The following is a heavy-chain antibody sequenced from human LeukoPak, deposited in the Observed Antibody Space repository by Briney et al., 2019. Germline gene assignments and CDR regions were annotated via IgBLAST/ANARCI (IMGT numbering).Heavy chain of an antibody. CDR3: ARETLGPAGFDY. V-gene: IGHV3-53*01. D-gene: IGHD2-2*01. CDR2: IYSDNT. Sequence: PGGSLRLSCTVSGFTVSTNSMSWVRQAPGKGLEWVSFIYSDNTHYSDSVKGRFTISRDNSKNTLYLQMNSLRAEDTAVYYCARETLGPAGFDYWGQGTLVTVSS. CDR1: GFTVSTNS. J-gene: IGHJ4*02.